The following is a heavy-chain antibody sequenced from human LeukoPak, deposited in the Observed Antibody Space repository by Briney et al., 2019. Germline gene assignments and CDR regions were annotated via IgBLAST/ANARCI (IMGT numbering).Heavy chain of an antibody. D-gene: IGHD2-21*02. CDR1: GGSISGYY. CDR3: ARWTDCGGDCHILEY. CDR2: LFYKRGA. Sequence: SETLSLTCSVSGGSISGYYWSWSRQAPGKGVEWIGNLFYKRGAWYKSSLKSRVTASVDTSKNELSLTLTSVTAADTAVYYCARWTDCGGDCHILEYWGQGILVTVSS. J-gene: IGHJ4*02. V-gene: IGHV4-59*01.